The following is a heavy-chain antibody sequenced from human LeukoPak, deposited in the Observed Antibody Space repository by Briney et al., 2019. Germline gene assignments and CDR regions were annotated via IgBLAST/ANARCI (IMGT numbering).Heavy chain of an antibody. CDR2: IIPIFGTA. Sequence: ASVKVSFKPSGGTFISYAISWVRQAPGQGLEWMGGIIPIFGTANYAQKFQGRVTITTDESTSTAYMEPSSLRSEDTAVYYCARDGCSSTSCGSYWYFDLWGRGTLVTVSS. V-gene: IGHV1-69*05. J-gene: IGHJ2*01. D-gene: IGHD2-2*01. CDR3: ARDGCSSTSCGSYWYFDL. CDR1: GGTFISYA.